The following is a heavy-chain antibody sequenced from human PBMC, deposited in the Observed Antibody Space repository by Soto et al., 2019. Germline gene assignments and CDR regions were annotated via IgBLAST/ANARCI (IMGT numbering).Heavy chain of an antibody. CDR1: GFTFSSYG. Sequence: QVQLVESGGGVVQPGRSVRLSCVASGFTFSSYGMHWVRQAPGKGLEWVAAIWYDGRNKYYADSVKGRFTMSRDNSKNTLYLQMNSLRLDDTAVYYCAREGTCYVCDIWGQGTMVTVSS. D-gene: IGHD3-10*01. CDR3: AREGTCYVCDI. V-gene: IGHV3-33*01. J-gene: IGHJ3*02. CDR2: IWYDGRNK.